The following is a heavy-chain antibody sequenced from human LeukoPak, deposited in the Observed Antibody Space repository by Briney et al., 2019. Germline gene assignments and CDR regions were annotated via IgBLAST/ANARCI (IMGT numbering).Heavy chain of an antibody. Sequence: PSETLSLTCTVSGGSISSGDYYWSWIRQPPGKGLEWIGYIYYSGSTYYNPSLKSRVTISVDTSKNQFSLKLSSVTAADTAVYYCARGTLEWLFLFDLWGQGTLVTVSS. CDR2: IYYSGST. J-gene: IGHJ5*02. V-gene: IGHV4-30-4*01. CDR1: GGSISSGDYY. D-gene: IGHD3-3*01. CDR3: ARGTLEWLFLFDL.